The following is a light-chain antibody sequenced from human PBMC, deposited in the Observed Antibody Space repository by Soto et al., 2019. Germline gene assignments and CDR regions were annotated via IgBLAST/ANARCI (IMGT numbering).Light chain of an antibody. J-gene: IGKJ2*01. V-gene: IGKV3-15*01. CDR1: QSVSSN. CDR2: GAS. Sequence: EIGMTQSPATLSVSPGERDTPSCRASQSVSSNLAWYQQNPGQAPRLLIYGASTRATGIPARFSGSGSGTEFTLTISSLQSEDFAVYCCQQYNNWPPYTFGQGTKLEIK. CDR3: QQYNNWPPYT.